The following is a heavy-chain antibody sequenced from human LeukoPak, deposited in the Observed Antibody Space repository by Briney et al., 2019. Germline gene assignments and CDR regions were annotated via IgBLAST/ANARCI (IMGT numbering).Heavy chain of an antibody. CDR2: INHSGST. J-gene: IGHJ4*02. CDR1: GGSFSGYY. D-gene: IGHD1-14*01. CDR3: ARGDDNPYYFDY. Sequence: PSETLSLTCAVYGGSFSGYYWSWIRQPPGKGLEWIGEINHSGSTNYNPSHKSRVTISVDTSKNQFSLKLSSVTAADTAVYYCARGDDNPYYFDYWGQGTLVTVSS. V-gene: IGHV4-34*01.